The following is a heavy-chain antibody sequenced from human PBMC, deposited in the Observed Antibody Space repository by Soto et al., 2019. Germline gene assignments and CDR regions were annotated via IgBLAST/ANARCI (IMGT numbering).Heavy chain of an antibody. V-gene: IGHV1-2*04. J-gene: IGHJ6*02. Sequence: ASVKVSCKASGYTFTGYYMHWVRQAPGQGLEWMGWINPNSGGTNYAQKFQGWVTMTRDTSISTAYMELSRLRSDDTAVYYCARYKYYDTLTGYPAHYGLDVWG. CDR2: INPNSGGT. CDR3: ARYKYYDTLTGYPAHYGLDV. D-gene: IGHD3-9*01. CDR1: GYTFTGYY.